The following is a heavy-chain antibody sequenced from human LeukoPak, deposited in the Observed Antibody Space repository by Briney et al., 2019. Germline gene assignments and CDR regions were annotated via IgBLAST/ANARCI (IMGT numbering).Heavy chain of an antibody. CDR1: GGSISSSSYY. Sequence: ETLSLTCTVSGGSISSSSYYWGWIRQPPGKGLVWVSRINSDGSSTSYADSVKGRFTISRDNAKNTLYLQMNSLRAADTAVYYCARERGNQLVDAFDIWGQGTMVTVSS. CDR2: INSDGSST. CDR3: ARERGNQLVDAFDI. D-gene: IGHD1-14*01. V-gene: IGHV3-74*01. J-gene: IGHJ3*02.